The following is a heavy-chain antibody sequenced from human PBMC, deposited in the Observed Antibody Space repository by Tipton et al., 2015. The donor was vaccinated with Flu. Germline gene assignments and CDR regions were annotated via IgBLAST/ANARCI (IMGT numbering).Heavy chain of an antibody. CDR2: MNPNSGNA. D-gene: IGHD2-8*01. J-gene: IGHJ6*02. V-gene: IGHV1-8*01. Sequence: QLVQSGAEVKKPGASVKVSCKASGYTFTSYDINWVRQATGQGLEWMGWMNPNSGNAGYAQKFQGRVTMTRNTSISTAYMELSSLRSEDTAVYYCARGQDYCPNGVCRRYYCGMDVWGQGTAVTVSS. CDR3: ARGQDYCPNGVCRRYYCGMDV. CDR1: GYTFTSYD.